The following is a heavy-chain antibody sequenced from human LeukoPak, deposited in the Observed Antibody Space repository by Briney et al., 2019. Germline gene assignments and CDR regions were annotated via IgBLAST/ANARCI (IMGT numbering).Heavy chain of an antibody. Sequence: GASVKVSCKTSGYTFTYYVISWVRQAPGQGLEWIASINAYNGNTNDAQKVKGRVTMTTDTSTNTAYMEMSSLRADDTAVYYCARGEKPYDYWGQGPLVSVPS. J-gene: IGHJ4*02. CDR2: INAYNGNT. D-gene: IGHD3-16*01. V-gene: IGHV1-18*01. CDR1: GYTFTYYV. CDR3: ARGEKPYDY.